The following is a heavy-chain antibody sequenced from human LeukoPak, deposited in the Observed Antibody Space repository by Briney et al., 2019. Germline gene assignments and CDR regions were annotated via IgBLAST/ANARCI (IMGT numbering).Heavy chain of an antibody. D-gene: IGHD1-26*01. CDR2: ISSSGTTI. CDR3: ARRRDSGSLQHFDY. J-gene: IGHJ4*02. V-gene: IGHV3-11*01. Sequence: GGSLRLSCAASGFTFSDYYMSWIRQAPGKGLEWVSYISSSGTTIYYADSVKGRFIISRDNAKNSLYLQMNSLRAEDTAVYYCARRRDSGSLQHFDYWGQGTLVTVSS. CDR1: GFTFSDYY.